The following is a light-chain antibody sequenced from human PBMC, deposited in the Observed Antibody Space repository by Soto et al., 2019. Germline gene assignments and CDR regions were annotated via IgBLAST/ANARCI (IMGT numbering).Light chain of an antibody. CDR3: SSYVTGGSYV. J-gene: IGLJ1*01. V-gene: IGLV2-14*01. Sequence: QSALTQPASVSGSPGHSITLSCTGTSNDIGGNNAVSWYQQYSGGAPRLLIYEVTYRAGGVSNRVVSSNSGYTGSLNISVLQAEDEADYYCSSYVTGGSYVLGPGTKVTVL. CDR2: EVT. CDR1: SNDIGGNNA.